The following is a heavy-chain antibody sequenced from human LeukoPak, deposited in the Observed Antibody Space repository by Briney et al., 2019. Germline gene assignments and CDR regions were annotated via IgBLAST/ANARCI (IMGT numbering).Heavy chain of an antibody. CDR3: ARDYYESSGYPFDY. V-gene: IGHV3-48*04. Sequence: PGGSLRLSCAASGFTFSSYSMNWVRQAPGKGLEWVSYISSSSSTIYYADSVKGRFTISRDNAKNSLYLHMNSLGAEDTAVYYCARDYYESSGYPFDYWGQGSLVTVSS. CDR2: ISSSSSTI. CDR1: GFTFSSYS. J-gene: IGHJ4*02. D-gene: IGHD3-22*01.